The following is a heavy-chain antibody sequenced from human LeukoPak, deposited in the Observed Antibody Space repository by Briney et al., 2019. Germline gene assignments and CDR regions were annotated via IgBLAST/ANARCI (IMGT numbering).Heavy chain of an antibody. J-gene: IGHJ5*02. CDR3: AKDGSGGGWKWFDP. D-gene: IGHD2-15*01. CDR1: GFTFSSYG. Sequence: PGRSLRLSCAASGFTFSSYGFHWVRQAPGKGLEWVAVIWYDGSNKYYADSVKGRFTISGDSSKNTLYLQMNSLRAEDTAVYYCAKDGSGGGWKWFDPWGQGTLVTVSS. V-gene: IGHV3-33*06. CDR2: IWYDGSNK.